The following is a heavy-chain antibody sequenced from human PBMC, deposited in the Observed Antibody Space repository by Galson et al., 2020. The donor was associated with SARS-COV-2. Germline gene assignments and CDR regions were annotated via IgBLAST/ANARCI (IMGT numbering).Heavy chain of an antibody. CDR3: ARAGYSTSWYRFDS. D-gene: IGHD6-13*01. CDR1: GFSFSSYT. V-gene: IGHV3-21*01. J-gene: IGHJ4*02. CDR2: ISFTSSYI. Sequence: GSLRLSCGASGFSFSSYTMNWVRQAPGGGLQWVSSISFTSSYIYYADSVKGRFTISRDNAKNSLFLQMDGLTVDDTAVYYCARAGYSTSWYRFDSWGQGTLVTVSS.